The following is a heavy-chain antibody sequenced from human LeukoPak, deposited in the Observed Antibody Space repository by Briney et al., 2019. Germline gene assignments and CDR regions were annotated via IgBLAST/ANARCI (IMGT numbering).Heavy chain of an antibody. J-gene: IGHJ4*02. D-gene: IGHD1-7*01. CDR3: AKDHVTGTIRFDY. CDR2: ISYDGSNK. V-gene: IGHV3-30*04. Sequence: PGGSLRLSCAASGFTFSSYAMHWVRQAPGKGLEWVAVISYDGSNKYYADSVKGRFTISRDNSKNTLYLQMNSLRAEDTAVYYCAKDHVTGTIRFDYWGQGTLVTVSS. CDR1: GFTFSSYA.